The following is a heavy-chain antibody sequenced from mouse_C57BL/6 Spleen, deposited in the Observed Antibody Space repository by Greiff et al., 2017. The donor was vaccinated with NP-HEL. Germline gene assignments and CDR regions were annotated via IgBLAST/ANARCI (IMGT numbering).Heavy chain of an antibody. CDR1: GYAFSSSW. D-gene: IGHD1-1*01. Sequence: VKLMESGPELVKPGASVKISCKASGYAFSSSWMNWVKQRPGKGLEWIGRIYPGDGDTNYNGKFKGKATLTADKSSSTAYMQLSSLTSEDSAVYFCADYYGSSYVGYFDVWGTGTTVTVSS. CDR2: IYPGDGDT. J-gene: IGHJ1*03. V-gene: IGHV1-82*01. CDR3: ADYYGSSYVGYFDV.